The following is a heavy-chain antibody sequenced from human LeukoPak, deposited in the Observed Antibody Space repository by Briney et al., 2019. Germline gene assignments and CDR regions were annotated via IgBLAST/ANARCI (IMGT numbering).Heavy chain of an antibody. CDR1: GFTFSSYA. J-gene: IGHJ6*02. CDR3: AKGLFTMVRGVIAYYYYYGMDV. V-gene: IGHV3-23*01. D-gene: IGHD3-10*01. CDR2: ISGSGGST. Sequence: QPGGSLRLSCAASGFTFSSYAMSWVRQAPGKGLEWVSAISGSGGSTYYADSVKGRFTISRDNSKNTLYLQMNSLRAEDTAVYYCAKGLFTMVRGVIAYYYYYGMDVWGQGTTVTVSS.